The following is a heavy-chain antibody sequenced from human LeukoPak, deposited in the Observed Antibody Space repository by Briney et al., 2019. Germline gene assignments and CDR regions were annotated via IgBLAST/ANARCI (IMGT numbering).Heavy chain of an antibody. J-gene: IGHJ3*02. V-gene: IGHV3-23*01. D-gene: IGHD5-12*01. Sequence: QAGGSLRLSCAASGFTFSNYAMNWVRQAPGKGLEWVSGISGSGGSTYYADSVKGRFTISRDNSKKTLYLQMNSLRAEDTAVYYCAKGPVATFDIWGQGTMVTVSS. CDR3: AKGPVATFDI. CDR1: GFTFSNYA. CDR2: ISGSGGST.